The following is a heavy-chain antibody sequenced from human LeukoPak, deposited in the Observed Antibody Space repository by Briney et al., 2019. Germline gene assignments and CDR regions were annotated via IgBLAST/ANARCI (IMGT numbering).Heavy chain of an antibody. V-gene: IGHV3-30*04. Sequence: GGSLRLSCAASGFTFSSYAMHWVRQAPGKGLEWVAVISYDGSNKYYADSAKGRFTISRDNSKNTLYLQMNSLRAEDTAVYYCASQSDCDSSGHFGYWGQGTLVTVSS. CDR2: ISYDGSNK. CDR3: ASQSDCDSSGHFGY. CDR1: GFTFSSYA. D-gene: IGHD3-22*01. J-gene: IGHJ4*02.